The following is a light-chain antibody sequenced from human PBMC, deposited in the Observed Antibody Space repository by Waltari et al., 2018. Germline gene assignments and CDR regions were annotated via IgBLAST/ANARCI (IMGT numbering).Light chain of an antibody. CDR2: GAS. V-gene: IGKV3-20*01. Sequence: EIVLTQSPGTLSLSPGERATLSCRASQSVSSSYLAWYQQKPGQAPRLLIYGASSRAIGIPDRFGGSGSGTDFTLTISSLQAEDVAVYYCHQYYTTPRTFGQGTKLEIK. J-gene: IGKJ2*01. CDR3: HQYYTTPRT. CDR1: QSVSSSY.